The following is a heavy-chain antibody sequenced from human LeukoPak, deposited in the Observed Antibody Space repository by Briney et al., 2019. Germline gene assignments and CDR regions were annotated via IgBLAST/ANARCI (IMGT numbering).Heavy chain of an antibody. D-gene: IGHD3-10*01. Sequence: PSETLSLTCAVYGGSFSGYYWSWIRQHPGKGLEWIGYIYYSGSTYYNPSLKSRVTISVDTSKNQFSLKLSSVTAADTAVYYCARDSYYGSGSYLYWGQGTLVTVSS. J-gene: IGHJ4*02. V-gene: IGHV4-31*11. CDR1: GGSFSGYY. CDR3: ARDSYYGSGSYLY. CDR2: IYYSGST.